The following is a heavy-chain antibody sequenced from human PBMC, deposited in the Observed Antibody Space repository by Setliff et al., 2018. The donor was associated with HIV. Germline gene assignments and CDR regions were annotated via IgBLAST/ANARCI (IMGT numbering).Heavy chain of an antibody. CDR2: INHSGST. J-gene: IGHJ6*03. Sequence: SETLSLTCAVYGGSLNDYYWSWIRLPPGKGLEWIGEINHSGSTNYNPSLKGRVTISVDTSKNQFSLKLTSVTAADTAVYYCARDWNHYFYYMDVWGKGTTVTVSS. CDR3: ARDWNHYFYYMDV. V-gene: IGHV4-34*01. CDR1: GGSLNDYY. D-gene: IGHD1-1*01.